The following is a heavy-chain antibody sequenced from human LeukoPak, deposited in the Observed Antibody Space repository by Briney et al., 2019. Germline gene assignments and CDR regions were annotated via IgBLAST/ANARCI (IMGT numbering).Heavy chain of an antibody. V-gene: IGHV4-59*11. CDR2: IYYSGST. Sequence: SETLSLTCTDSGGSISSHYWSWIRQPPGKGLEWIGYIYYSGSTNYNPSLKSRVTISVDTSKNQFSLKLSSVTAADTAVYYCARGNDYVWGSYRYTDYYYYMDVWGKGTTVTVSS. CDR1: GGSISSHY. D-gene: IGHD3-16*02. J-gene: IGHJ6*03. CDR3: ARGNDYVWGSYRYTDYYYYMDV.